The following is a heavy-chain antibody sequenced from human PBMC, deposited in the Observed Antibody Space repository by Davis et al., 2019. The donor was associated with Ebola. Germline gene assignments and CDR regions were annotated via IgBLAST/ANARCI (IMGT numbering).Heavy chain of an antibody. CDR1: GFTFSSYS. CDR3: ARVSWIQLWLLDY. Sequence: GESLKISCAASGFTFSSYSMNWVRQAPGKGLEWVSYISSSSSYIYYADSVKGRFTISRDNAKNSLYLQMNSLRAEDTAVYYCARVSWIQLWLLDYWGQGTLVTVSS. D-gene: IGHD5-18*01. V-gene: IGHV3-21*05. CDR2: ISSSSSYI. J-gene: IGHJ4*02.